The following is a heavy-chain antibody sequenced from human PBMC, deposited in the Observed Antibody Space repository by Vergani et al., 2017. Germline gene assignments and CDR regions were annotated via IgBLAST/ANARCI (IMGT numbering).Heavy chain of an antibody. D-gene: IGHD6-13*01. V-gene: IGHV4-39*01. J-gene: IGHJ6*02. Sequence: QLQLQESGPGLVKPSETLSLTCTVSGGSISSSSYYWGWIRQPPGKGLEWIGSIYHSGSTYYNPSLKSRVTISVDTSKNQFSLKLSSVTAADTAVYYCARHTYSSIPYYYGMDVWGQGTTVTVSS. CDR2: IYHSGST. CDR3: ARHTYSSIPYYYGMDV. CDR1: GGSISSSSYY.